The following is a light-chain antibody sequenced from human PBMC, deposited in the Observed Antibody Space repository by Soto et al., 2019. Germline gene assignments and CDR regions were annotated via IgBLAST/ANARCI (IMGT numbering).Light chain of an antibody. Sequence: EIVLTQSPGTLSLSPGERATLSCRVIQSLSNNICLAWYQQKPGQAPRLLIYGASSRATGIPDRFSGSGSGTEFTLTISSLRSEDSAIYYCQQYFEWPPMTFGQGTKVDIK. CDR3: QQYFEWPPMT. V-gene: IGKV3D-15*01. CDR1: QSLSNN. CDR2: GAS. J-gene: IGKJ1*01.